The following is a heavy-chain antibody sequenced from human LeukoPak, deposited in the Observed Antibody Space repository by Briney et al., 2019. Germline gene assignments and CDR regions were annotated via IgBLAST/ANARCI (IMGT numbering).Heavy chain of an antibody. Sequence: SETLSLTCTVSGGSISSSSYYWGWIRQPPGKGLEWIGSIYCSGSTYYNPSLKSRVTISVDTSKNQFSLKLSSVTAADTAVYYCARDSTPYNWNYGALGYFDYWGQGTLVTVSS. D-gene: IGHD1-7*01. CDR2: IYCSGST. CDR3: ARDSTPYNWNYGALGYFDY. V-gene: IGHV4-39*07. CDR1: GGSISSSSYY. J-gene: IGHJ4*02.